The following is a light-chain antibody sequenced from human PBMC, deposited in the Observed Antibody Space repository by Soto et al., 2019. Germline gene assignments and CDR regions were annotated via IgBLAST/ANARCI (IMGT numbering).Light chain of an antibody. CDR2: KAS. Sequence: EIQMTKSPSTLSGSVGDRVTITCLASQTISSWLAWYQQKPGKAPKLLIYKASTLKSGVPSRFSGSGSGTEFTLTISSLQPDDFATYYCQHYNSYSEAFGQGTKVDIK. J-gene: IGKJ1*01. CDR3: QHYNSYSEA. V-gene: IGKV1-5*03. CDR1: QTISSW.